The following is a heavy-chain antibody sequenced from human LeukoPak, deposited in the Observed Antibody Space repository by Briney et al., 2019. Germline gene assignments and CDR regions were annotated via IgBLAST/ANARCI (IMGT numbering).Heavy chain of an antibody. CDR2: IYYNGYT. CDR1: DASSSSYY. V-gene: IGHV4-59*01. CDR3: ARDRHWTNDWVFDY. J-gene: IGHJ4*02. Sequence: PSETLSLTCTVSDASSSSYYWSWIRQPPGKGLEWIGYIYYNGYTDYNPSLKSRVTISVHTSKNQFSLKLSSVTAADTAVYYCARDRHWTNDWVFDYWGQGTLVTVSS. D-gene: IGHD1/OR15-1a*01.